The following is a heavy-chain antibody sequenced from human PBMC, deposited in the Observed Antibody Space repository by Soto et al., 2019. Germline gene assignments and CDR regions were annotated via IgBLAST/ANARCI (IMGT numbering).Heavy chain of an antibody. J-gene: IGHJ6*03. CDR2: ISNNGAHT. D-gene: IGHD6-13*01. Sequence: EAQLVESGGGLVQPGGSLRLSCEASGFTFSNYEMHWVRQAPGKGLESVSGISNNGAHTDYAKSVKGRFTISRDNSENTLYLQMGSLRAEDMALYYCARRGYGSRWPNVYMDVWGKGTTVTVSS. CDR1: GFTFSNYE. CDR3: ARRGYGSRWPNVYMDV. V-gene: IGHV3-64*01.